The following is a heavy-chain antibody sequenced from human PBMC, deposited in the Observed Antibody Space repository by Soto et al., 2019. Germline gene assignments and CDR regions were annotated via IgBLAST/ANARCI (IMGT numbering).Heavy chain of an antibody. V-gene: IGHV3-33*01. CDR1: GFTFSSYG. Sequence: GGSLRLSCAASGFTFSSYGMHWVRQAPGKGLEWVAVIWYDGSNKYYADSVKGRFTISRDNSKNTLYLQMNSLRAEDTAVYYCARDVPFVGSSGYSDAFDIWGQGTMVTVSS. D-gene: IGHD3-22*01. J-gene: IGHJ3*02. CDR3: ARDVPFVGSSGYSDAFDI. CDR2: IWYDGSNK.